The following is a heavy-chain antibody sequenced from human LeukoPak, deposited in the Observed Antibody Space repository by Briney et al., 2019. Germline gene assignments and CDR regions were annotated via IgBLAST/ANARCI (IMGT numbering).Heavy chain of an antibody. J-gene: IGHJ4*02. CDR3: AHLLFSPYCGGECYAATSDY. V-gene: IGHV3-74*01. CDR2: INSDGSST. Sequence: PGGSLRLSCAASGFTFSSYWMHWVRQAPGKGLVWVSRINSDGSSTSYAGSVKGRFTISRDNAKNTLYLQMNSLRAEDTAVYYCAHLLFSPYCGGECYAATSDYWGQGTLVTVSS. D-gene: IGHD2-21*01. CDR1: GFTFSSYW.